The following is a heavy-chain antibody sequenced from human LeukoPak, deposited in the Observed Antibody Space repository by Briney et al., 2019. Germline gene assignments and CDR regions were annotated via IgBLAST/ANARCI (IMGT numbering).Heavy chain of an antibody. CDR1: GDSFSAYY. D-gene: IGHD4-23*01. CDR3: AKDPPILRWSFDY. Sequence: PSETLSLTCTVSGDSFSAYYWSWIRQPPGRGLEWIGYIYSSGNTNYNPSLKSRVTISVGTSKKQHSLKLTSVTAADTAVYYCAKDPPILRWSFDYWGQGTLVTVSS. V-gene: IGHV4-59*12. J-gene: IGHJ4*02. CDR2: IYSSGNT.